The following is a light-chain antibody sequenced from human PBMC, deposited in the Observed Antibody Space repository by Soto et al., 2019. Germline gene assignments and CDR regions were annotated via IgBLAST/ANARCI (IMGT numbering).Light chain of an antibody. J-gene: IGKJ1*01. CDR1: RSVSSN. CDR3: LQDINYPWT. V-gene: IGKV3-15*01. Sequence: EIVLTQSPGTLSLSPGERATLSCRASRSVSSNLAWYQQKPGQAPRLLIYGASNRATGIPARFSGSGSGTDFTLAISSLQPEDSATYYCLQDINYPWTFGQGTKVDIK. CDR2: GAS.